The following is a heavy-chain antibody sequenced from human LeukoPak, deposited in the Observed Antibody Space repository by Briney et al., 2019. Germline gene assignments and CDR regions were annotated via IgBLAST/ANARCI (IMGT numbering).Heavy chain of an antibody. Sequence: QPGGSLRLSCAVSGFTFSTYSMNWVRQAPGKGLEWVSYISSSGSTIYYADSVKGRFTISRGNAKNSLYLQMNSLRAEDTAVYYCARAGIHDYGGPFDYWGQGTLVTVSS. CDR2: ISSSGSTI. V-gene: IGHV3-48*04. J-gene: IGHJ4*02. CDR1: GFTFSTYS. CDR3: ARAGIHDYGGPFDY. D-gene: IGHD4-23*01.